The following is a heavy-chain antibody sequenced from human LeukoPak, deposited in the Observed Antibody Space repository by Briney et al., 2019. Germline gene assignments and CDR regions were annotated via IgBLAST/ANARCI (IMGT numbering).Heavy chain of an antibody. CDR3: AKHDPRRVVITNWFDP. CDR2: ISSSGGIT. V-gene: IGHV3-23*01. J-gene: IGHJ5*02. Sequence: GGSLRLSCAASGFTFSAYPISWVPQAQGKGLDGVSPISSSGGITYYADSVKGRFTISRGNSKNTLYLQMNSLRAEDTAVYYCAKHDPRRVVITNWFDPWGQGTLVTVSS. D-gene: IGHD3-22*01. CDR1: GFTFSAYP.